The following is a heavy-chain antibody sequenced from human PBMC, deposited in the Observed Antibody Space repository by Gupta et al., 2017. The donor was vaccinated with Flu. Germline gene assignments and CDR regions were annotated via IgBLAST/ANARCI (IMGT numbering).Heavy chain of an antibody. J-gene: IGHJ4*02. Sequence: QHLQESGPALVKPSETLSLTCTVSSGSMSSSTYFWGWIRQPPGKGLEWIANIYHSGSTYYNPSLKSRVSMSVDTSKNQFSLRLSSATAADTAVYYCARHFSAAAGGWYFDYGGQGTLVTVSS. CDR1: SGSMSSSTYF. D-gene: IGHD2/OR15-2a*01. CDR3: ARHFSAAAGGWYFDY. CDR2: IYHSGST. V-gene: IGHV4-39*01.